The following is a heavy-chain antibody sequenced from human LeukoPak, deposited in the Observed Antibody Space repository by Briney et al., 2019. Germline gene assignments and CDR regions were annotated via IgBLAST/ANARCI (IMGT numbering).Heavy chain of an antibody. V-gene: IGHV4-39*07. CDR3: ARIMGGADYYYYYMDV. J-gene: IGHJ6*03. Sequence: TSETLSLTCTASGGSISSSSYYWGWIRQPPGKGLEWIGSTYYSGSTNYNPSLKSRVTISVDTSKNQFSLKLSSVTAADTAVYYCARIMGGADYYYYYMDVWGKGTTVTISS. CDR2: TYYSGST. CDR1: GGSISSSSYY. D-gene: IGHD1-26*01.